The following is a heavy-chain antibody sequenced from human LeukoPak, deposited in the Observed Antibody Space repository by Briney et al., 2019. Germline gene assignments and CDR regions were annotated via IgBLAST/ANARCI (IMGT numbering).Heavy chain of an antibody. J-gene: IGHJ6*02. Sequence: SETLSLTCAVYGGSFSGYYWSWIRQPPGKGLEWIGEINHSGSTNYNPSLKSRVTISVDTSKNQFSLKLSSVTAADTAVYYCATGGGRYDFWSGYYSSYYYYGMDVWGQGTTVTVSS. CDR3: ATGGGRYDFWSGYYSSYYYYGMDV. CDR1: GGSFSGYY. D-gene: IGHD3-3*01. V-gene: IGHV4-34*01. CDR2: INHSGST.